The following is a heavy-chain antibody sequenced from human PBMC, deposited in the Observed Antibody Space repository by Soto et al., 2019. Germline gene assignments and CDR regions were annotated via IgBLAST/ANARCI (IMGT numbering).Heavy chain of an antibody. V-gene: IGHV1-69*13. D-gene: IGHD6-13*01. Sequence: SVKVSCKASGGTFSNYGVSCVRQAPGQRLEWLGGIIPLFGTKYFAQNFQGRVTIAADESTGTAYMELSSLRSEDSAVYFCATTPFHMASAGSFYFDSWGPGTLVTVSS. CDR1: GGTFSNYG. CDR3: ATTPFHMASAGSFYFDS. J-gene: IGHJ4*02. CDR2: IIPLFGTK.